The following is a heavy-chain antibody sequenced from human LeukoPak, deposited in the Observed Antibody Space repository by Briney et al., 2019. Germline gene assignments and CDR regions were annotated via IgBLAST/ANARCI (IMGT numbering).Heavy chain of an antibody. J-gene: IGHJ4*02. Sequence: GGSLRLSCAASGFTFSSYAMSWVRQAPGEGLEWLSAINGRGITYYAGSVKGRFTISRDNSENTLYLQMNSLTVDDTAVYFCAKERQTGDYFTSDYWGQGTLVTVSS. D-gene: IGHD4-17*01. CDR2: INGRGIT. CDR3: AKERQTGDYFTSDY. CDR1: GFTFSSYA. V-gene: IGHV3-23*01.